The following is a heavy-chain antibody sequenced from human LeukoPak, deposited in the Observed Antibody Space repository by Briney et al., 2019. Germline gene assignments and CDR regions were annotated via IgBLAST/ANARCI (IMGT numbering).Heavy chain of an antibody. V-gene: IGHV1-46*01. CDR2: INPSGGST. CDR3: ASGSDYYDSRSFWDY. CDR1: GYTFTSYY. J-gene: IGHJ4*02. Sequence: ASVKGSCEGSGYTFTSYYMHWVRHASGQGLEWMGIINPSGGSTSYAQKFQGRVTMTRDMSTSTVYMELSSLRSEDTAVYYCASGSDYYDSRSFWDYWGQGTLVTVSS. D-gene: IGHD3-22*01.